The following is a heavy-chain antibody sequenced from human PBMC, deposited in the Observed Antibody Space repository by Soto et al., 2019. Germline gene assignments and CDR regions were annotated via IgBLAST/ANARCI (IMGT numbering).Heavy chain of an antibody. V-gene: IGHV3-30-3*01. Sequence: QVQLVESGGGVVQPGTSLRLSCAASGFTFSSYAMHWVRQAPGKGLEWVTVISNDGNKKYYADSVQGRFTISRDNSKNALYVEMNSLRAEDTAVYYCASGGSGRFDYWGQGTLVPVSS. CDR2: ISNDGNKK. CDR1: GFTFSSYA. J-gene: IGHJ4*02. CDR3: ASGGSGRFDY. D-gene: IGHD2-15*01.